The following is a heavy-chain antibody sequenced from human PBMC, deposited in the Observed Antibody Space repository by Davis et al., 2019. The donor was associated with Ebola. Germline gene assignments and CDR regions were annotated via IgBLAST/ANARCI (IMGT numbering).Heavy chain of an antibody. J-gene: IGHJ4*02. CDR1: GYTFTSYD. Sequence: AASVKVSCKASGYTFTSYDINWVRQATGQGLEWMGWMNPNSGNTGYAQKFQGRVTMTRNTSISTAYMELSSLSSEDTAVYYCATGVAVAGTVGFNWGQGTLVTVSS. CDR2: MNPNSGNT. D-gene: IGHD6-19*01. V-gene: IGHV1-8*01. CDR3: ATGVAVAGTVGFN.